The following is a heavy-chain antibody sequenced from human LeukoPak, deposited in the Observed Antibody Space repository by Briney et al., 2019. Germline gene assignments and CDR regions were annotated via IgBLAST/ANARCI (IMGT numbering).Heavy chain of an antibody. V-gene: IGHV1-69*06. CDR1: GGTFSSYG. D-gene: IGHD6-19*01. CDR2: IIPIFGTA. CDR3: ASVTYSRGWYMPPPSYYYYYMDV. J-gene: IGHJ6*03. Sequence: GASVKVSCKTSGGTFSSYGISWVRQAPGQGLEWMGGIIPIFGTANYAQKFQGRVTITADKSTSTAYMELSSLRSEDTALYYCASVTYSRGWYMPPPSYYYYYMDVWGKGTTVTVSS.